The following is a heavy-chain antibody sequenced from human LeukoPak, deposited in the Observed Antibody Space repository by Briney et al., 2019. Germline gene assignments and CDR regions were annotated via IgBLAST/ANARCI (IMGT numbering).Heavy chain of an antibody. D-gene: IGHD1-26*01. CDR1: GFTFSSYS. CDR3: ARDSEDLAFDY. J-gene: IGHJ4*02. Sequence: NPGGSLRLSCAASGFTFSSYSMNWVRQAPGKGLEWVSSISSSSSYIYCADSVKGRFTISRDNAKNSLYLQMNSLRAEDTAVYYCARDSEDLAFDYWGQGTLVTVSS. CDR2: ISSSSSYI. V-gene: IGHV3-21*01.